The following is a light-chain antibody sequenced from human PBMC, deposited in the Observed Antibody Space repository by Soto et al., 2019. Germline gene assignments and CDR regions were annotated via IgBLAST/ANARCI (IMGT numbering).Light chain of an antibody. Sequence: DIVMTQSPDSLAVSLGERATINCKSSQSLLYNSNNKNYLAWFQQTSGQPPKLLIYWASTRESGVPDRFSGSGSGTDFTVTVSSLQAEDVAVYYCQQYYNGPWTFGQGTRVEIK. CDR3: QQYYNGPWT. CDR2: WAS. V-gene: IGKV4-1*01. CDR1: QSLLYNSNNKNY. J-gene: IGKJ1*01.